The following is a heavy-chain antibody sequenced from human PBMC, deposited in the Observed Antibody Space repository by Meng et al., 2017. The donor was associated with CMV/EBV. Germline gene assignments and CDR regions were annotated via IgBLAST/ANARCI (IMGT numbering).Heavy chain of an antibody. Sequence: GESLKISCAASGFTFSSYGMHWVRQAPGKGLEWVSYISSSGSTTHYAESVKGRFTISRDNAKNSVYLQMNTLRAEDTAVYYCARDVFRGEAFDIWGQGTMVTVSS. J-gene: IGHJ3*02. D-gene: IGHD3-3*01. CDR1: GFTFSSYG. CDR3: ARDVFRGEAFDI. CDR2: ISSSGSTT. V-gene: IGHV3-48*04.